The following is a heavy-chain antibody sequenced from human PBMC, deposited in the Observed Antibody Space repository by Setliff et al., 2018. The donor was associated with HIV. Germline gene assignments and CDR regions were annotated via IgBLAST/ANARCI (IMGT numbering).Heavy chain of an antibody. Sequence: GGSLRLSCAASGLTFSSYAMHWVRQAPGKGLEWVAVISYDGSNKYYADSVKGRFTISRDNSKNTLYLQMNSLRAEDTAVYYCARPDSQQWLVRVQVAFDIWGQGTMVTVSS. D-gene: IGHD6-19*01. CDR3: ARPDSQQWLVRVQVAFDI. J-gene: IGHJ3*02. CDR2: ISYDGSNK. V-gene: IGHV3-30*01. CDR1: GLTFSSYA.